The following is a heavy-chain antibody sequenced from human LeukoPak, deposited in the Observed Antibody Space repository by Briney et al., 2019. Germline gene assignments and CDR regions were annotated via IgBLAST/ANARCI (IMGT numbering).Heavy chain of an antibody. V-gene: IGHV3-23*01. Sequence: GGSLRLSCAASGFTFSSYAMTWVRQAPGKGLEWVSAISDSGRSTYYADSVKGRFTISRDVSKSTLYLQMNSLRAEDTALYYCARGQRWELPLDFWGQGPLVSVSS. CDR3: ARGQRWELPLDF. CDR2: ISDSGRST. D-gene: IGHD2-15*01. J-gene: IGHJ4*02. CDR1: GFTFSSYA.